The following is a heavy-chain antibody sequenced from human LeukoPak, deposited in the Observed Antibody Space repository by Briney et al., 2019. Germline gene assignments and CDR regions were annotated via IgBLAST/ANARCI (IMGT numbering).Heavy chain of an antibody. J-gene: IGHJ6*03. CDR3: AGDRLYYGGNTLNYYYYYMDV. D-gene: IGHD4-23*01. V-gene: IGHV3-21*01. CDR2: IGSSSSYI. CDR1: GFTFSSYS. Sequence: GGSLRLSCAASGFTFSSYSMNWVRRAPGKGLEWVSSIGSSSSYIYYADSVKGRFTISRDNAKNSLYLQMNSLRAEDTAAYYCAGDRLYYGGNTLNYYYYYMDVWGKGTTVTVSS.